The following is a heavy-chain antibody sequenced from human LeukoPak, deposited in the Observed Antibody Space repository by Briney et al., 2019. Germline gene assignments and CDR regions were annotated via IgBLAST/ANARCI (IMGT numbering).Heavy chain of an antibody. CDR3: ATYGNGWFQPLDN. Sequence: AGGSLRLSCAASGFTFSRYAMSWVRQAPGKGLEGVSSITSTSGDIEYADSVKGRFTISRDNSRNTLFLQMNSLRVEDTAVYYCATYGNGWFQPLDNWGQGTLVTVSS. V-gene: IGHV3-23*01. D-gene: IGHD2-8*01. J-gene: IGHJ4*02. CDR1: GFTFSRYA. CDR2: ITSTSGDI.